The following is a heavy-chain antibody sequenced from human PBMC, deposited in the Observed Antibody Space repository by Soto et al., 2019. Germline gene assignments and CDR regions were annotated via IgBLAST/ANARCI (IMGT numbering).Heavy chain of an antibody. D-gene: IGHD6-6*01. CDR3: ARERYSSSSFDL. CDR1: GYTFTGYY. CDR2: INPNSGGT. J-gene: IGHJ2*01. Sequence: KVSCKASGYTFTGYYMHWVRQAPGQGLEWMGWINPNSGGTNYAQKFQGWVTMTRDTSISTAYMELSRLRSDDTAVYYCARERYSSSSFDLWGRGTLVTVSS. V-gene: IGHV1-2*04.